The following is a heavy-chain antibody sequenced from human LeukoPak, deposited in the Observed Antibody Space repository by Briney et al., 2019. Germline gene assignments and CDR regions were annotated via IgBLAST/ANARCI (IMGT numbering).Heavy chain of an antibody. J-gene: IGHJ4*02. CDR3: ARAHPYSSGWYGGVSSDYFDY. CDR1: GFTFSSYS. Sequence: AGGSLRLSCAASGFTFSSYSMSWVRQAPGKGLEWVSYISSSSSTIDYADSVKGRFTISRDNAKNSLYLQMNSLGAEDTAVYYCARAHPYSSGWYGGVSSDYFDYWGQGTLVTVSS. CDR2: ISSSSSTI. D-gene: IGHD6-19*01. V-gene: IGHV3-48*04.